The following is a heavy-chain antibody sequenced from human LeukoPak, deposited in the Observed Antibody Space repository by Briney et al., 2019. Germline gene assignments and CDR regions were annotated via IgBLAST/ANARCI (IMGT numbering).Heavy chain of an antibody. D-gene: IGHD6-13*01. Sequence: GASLRLSCAVSGFPFSNYWMSWVRQAPGKGLEWVANIKQDGSDRHYVDSVKGRFTISRDNAKNSLHLQMNSLRAEDTAVYYCARDTRTAPGTMDYWGQGTLVTVSS. CDR2: IKQDGSDR. CDR1: GFPFSNYW. J-gene: IGHJ4*02. CDR3: ARDTRTAPGTMDY. V-gene: IGHV3-7*01.